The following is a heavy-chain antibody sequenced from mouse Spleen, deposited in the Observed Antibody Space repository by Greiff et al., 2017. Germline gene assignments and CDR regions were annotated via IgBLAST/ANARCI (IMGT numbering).Heavy chain of an antibody. Sequence: VQLQQPGAELVMPGASVKLSCKASGYTFTSYWMHWVKQRPGQGLEWIGEIDPSDSYTNYNQKFKGKATLTVDKSSSTAYMQLSSLTSEDSAVYYCARIDYDVGYFDVWGAGTTVTVSS. CDR1: GYTFTSYW. J-gene: IGHJ1*01. V-gene: IGHV1-69*01. CDR3: ARIDYDVGYFDV. D-gene: IGHD2-4*01. CDR2: IDPSDSYT.